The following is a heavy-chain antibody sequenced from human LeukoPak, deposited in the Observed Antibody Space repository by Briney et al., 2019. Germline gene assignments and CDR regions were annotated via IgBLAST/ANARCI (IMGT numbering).Heavy chain of an antibody. D-gene: IGHD3-22*01. CDR2: TSAYNGNT. V-gene: IGHV1-18*01. J-gene: IGHJ4*02. CDR1: GYTFTTYG. Sequence: ASVKVSCKASGYTFTTYGISWVRQPPGQGLEWMGWTSAYNGNTNYAQKLQGRVTMTTDTSTSTAYMELRSLRSDDTAVYYCARDSPIYYDSGGYDAGHYWGQGTLVTVSS. CDR3: ARDSPIYYDSGGYDAGHY.